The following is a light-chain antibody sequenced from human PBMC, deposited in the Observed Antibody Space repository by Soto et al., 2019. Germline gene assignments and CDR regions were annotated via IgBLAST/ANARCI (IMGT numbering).Light chain of an antibody. V-gene: IGKV4-1*01. Sequence: DIVMTQSPDSLAVSLGERATINCKSSQSVLYSSNSKNHLAWYQQKPGQPPKLLIYWASTRESGVPDRFSGSGSGTDFTLTISSLQTEDVAVYYCQQYYSPPVTFGPGTKVDIK. CDR2: WAS. CDR3: QQYYSPPVT. CDR1: QSVLYSSNSKNH. J-gene: IGKJ3*01.